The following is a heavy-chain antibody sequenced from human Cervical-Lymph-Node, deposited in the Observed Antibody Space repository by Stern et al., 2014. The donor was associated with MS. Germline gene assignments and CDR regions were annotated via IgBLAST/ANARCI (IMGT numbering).Heavy chain of an antibody. Sequence: VQLVESGAEVKKPGASVKVSCKASGYTFTSYAMHWVRQAPGQRLEWMGWINAGNGNTKYSQKFQGRVTITRDTSASTAYMELSSLRSEDTAVYYCARDVPEYSSGWDYWGQGTLVTVSS. J-gene: IGHJ4*02. D-gene: IGHD6-19*01. CDR3: ARDVPEYSSGWDY. CDR2: INAGNGNT. V-gene: IGHV1-3*01. CDR1: GYTFTSYA.